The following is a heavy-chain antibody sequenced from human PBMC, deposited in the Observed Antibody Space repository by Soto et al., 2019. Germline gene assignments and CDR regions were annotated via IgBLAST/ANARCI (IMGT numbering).Heavy chain of an antibody. CDR3: EITPFYDSGSRFDF. V-gene: IGHV1-69*06. Sequence: QVQLVQSGAEVKKPGSSVKVSCRASGGTFSRYSIAWVRQAPGQGLDYMGGIIPIFGTANYAQRFQGRVTITEDKSTSTAYMELTSLRAEDTAVFYCEITPFYDSGSRFDFWGQGTLVTVSS. J-gene: IGHJ4*02. D-gene: IGHD3-10*01. CDR1: GGTFSRYS. CDR2: IIPIFGTA.